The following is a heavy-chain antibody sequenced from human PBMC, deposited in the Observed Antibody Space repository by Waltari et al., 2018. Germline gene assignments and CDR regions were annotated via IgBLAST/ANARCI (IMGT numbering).Heavy chain of an antibody. Sequence: QLQLQESGPRLVRPSETLSLICRVSGVSITSTRHYWPWIRQSPGQGLEWIGTVSYSGTTYISPSLKSGVSVSRDTSKNQVSLILGSVTAADMAVYYCATYIGASVGTAAFDVWGQGTMVTVSS. CDR1: GVSITSTRHY. D-gene: IGHD5-12*01. CDR2: VSYSGTT. V-gene: IGHV4-39*01. J-gene: IGHJ3*01. CDR3: ATYIGASVGTAAFDV.